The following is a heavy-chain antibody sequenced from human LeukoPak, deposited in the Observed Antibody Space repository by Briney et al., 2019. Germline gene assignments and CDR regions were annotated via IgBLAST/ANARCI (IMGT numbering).Heavy chain of an antibody. CDR3: AKDLDSTGHYTSGP. CDR2: IGVGGGAT. CDR1: GFTFSTYC. Sequence: GGSLRLSCAASGFTFSTYCVNWLRQTPGKGLEWVALIGVGGGATHYADSVQGRFTISRDDSQNTLYLQMNSLRVEDTAVYYCAKDLDSTGHYTSGPWGQGTLVTVSS. V-gene: IGHV3-23*01. D-gene: IGHD3-22*01. J-gene: IGHJ5*02.